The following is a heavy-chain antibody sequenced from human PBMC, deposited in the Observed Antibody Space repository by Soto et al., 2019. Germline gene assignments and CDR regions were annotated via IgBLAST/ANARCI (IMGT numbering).Heavy chain of an antibody. Sequence: GESEQSSXEGCGYRFTRYWMSWVRQKNGKGLEWMGRIDPSDSYTNYSPSFQGHVTISRDNAKNSLYLQMNSLRAEDTAVYYCARKGRQTEYYDFWSAIGGYYYYYYMDVWGKGTTVTVSS. CDR2: IDPSDSYT. J-gene: IGHJ6*03. CDR1: GYRFTRYW. D-gene: IGHD3-3*01. CDR3: ARKGRQTEYYDFWSAIGGYYYYYYMDV. V-gene: IGHV5-10-1*01.